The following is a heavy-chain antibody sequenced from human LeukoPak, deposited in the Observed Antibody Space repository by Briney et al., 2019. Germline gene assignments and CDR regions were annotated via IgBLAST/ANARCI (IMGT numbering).Heavy chain of an antibody. D-gene: IGHD5-18*01. CDR2: ISGSGGGT. Sequence: PGGSLRLSCAASGFTFSSYAMSWVRQAPGKGLEWVSGISGSGGGTYYADSVKGRFTISRDNSKNTLYLQMNSLRAEDAAVYYCAKAAVDTALVYDIYYYGMDLWGQGTTVTVSS. CDR1: GFTFSSYA. V-gene: IGHV3-23*01. CDR3: AKAAVDTALVYDIYYYGMDL. J-gene: IGHJ6*02.